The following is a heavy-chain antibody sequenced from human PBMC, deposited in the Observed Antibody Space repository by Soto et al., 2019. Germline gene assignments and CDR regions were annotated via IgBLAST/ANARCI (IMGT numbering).Heavy chain of an antibody. J-gene: IGHJ4*02. CDR3: ARDWGGYYDSSGYPTPGY. CDR1: GFTVSSNY. V-gene: IGHV3-53*01. CDR2: IYSGGST. D-gene: IGHD3-22*01. Sequence: GGSLRLSCAASGFTVSSNYMSWVRQAPGKGLEWVSVIYSGGSTYYADSVKGRFTISRDNSKNTLYLQMNSLRAEDTAVYYCARDWGGYYDSSGYPTPGYWGQGTLVTVSS.